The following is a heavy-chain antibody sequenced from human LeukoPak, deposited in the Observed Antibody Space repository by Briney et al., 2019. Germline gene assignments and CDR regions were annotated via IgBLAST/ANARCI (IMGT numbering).Heavy chain of an antibody. J-gene: IGHJ3*02. Sequence: SETLSLTCTVSGGSFSSGSYYWSWIRQPPGKGLEWIGYIYYSGSTKYNPSLKSRVTISVDTSKNQFSLKLSSVTAADTAVYYCARGSVSLDAFDIWGQGTMVTVSS. V-gene: IGHV4-61*01. D-gene: IGHD1-14*01. CDR3: ARGSVSLDAFDI. CDR2: IYYSGST. CDR1: GGSFSSGSYY.